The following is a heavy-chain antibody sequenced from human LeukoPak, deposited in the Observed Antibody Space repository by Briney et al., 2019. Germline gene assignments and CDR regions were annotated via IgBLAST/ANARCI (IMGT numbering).Heavy chain of an antibody. CDR3: ARGGGGCDY. CDR2: IKQDGSEK. CDR1: GFTFSNYW. D-gene: IGHD1-26*01. J-gene: IGHJ4*02. Sequence: PGGSLRLSCAASGFTFSNYWMSWVRQAPGKGPEWVANIKQDGSEKYYVDSVKGRLTISRDNAENSLYLQMNSLRAEDTAVYYCARGGGGCDYWGQGTLVTVSS. V-gene: IGHV3-7*01.